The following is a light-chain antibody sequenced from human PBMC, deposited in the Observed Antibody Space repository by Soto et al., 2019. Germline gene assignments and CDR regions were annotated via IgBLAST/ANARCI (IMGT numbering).Light chain of an antibody. CDR3: SSYTSSSTRV. J-gene: IGLJ2*01. CDR2: GNS. V-gene: IGLV1-40*01. CDR1: SSNIGAGYD. Sequence: QSVLTQPPSVSGAPGQRVTISCTGSSSNIGAGYDVHWYQQLPGTAPKLLIYGNSNRPSGVPDRFSGSKSGTSASLAITGFQAEDDADYYCSSYTSSSTRVFGGGTKLTVL.